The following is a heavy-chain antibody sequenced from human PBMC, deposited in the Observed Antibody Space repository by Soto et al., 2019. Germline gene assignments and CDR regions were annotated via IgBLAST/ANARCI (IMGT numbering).Heavy chain of an antibody. CDR3: ARDLSTLRYLEGFDY. CDR2: INPNSGGT. CDR1: GYTFTGYY. J-gene: IGHJ4*02. Sequence: ASVKVSCKASGYTFTGYYMHWVRQAPGQGLEWMGWINPNSGGTNYAQKFQGWVTMTRDTSISTAYMELSRLRSDDTAVYYCARDLSTLRYLEGFDYWGQGTLVTVSS. D-gene: IGHD3-3*01. V-gene: IGHV1-2*04.